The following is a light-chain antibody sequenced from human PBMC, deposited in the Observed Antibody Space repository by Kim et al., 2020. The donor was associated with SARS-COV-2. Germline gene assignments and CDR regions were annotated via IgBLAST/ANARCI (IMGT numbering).Light chain of an antibody. J-gene: IGKJ4*01. CDR3: QLYRSYPFT. CDR2: RAS. Sequence: DIQMTQSPSSLSASVGDSVTITCRASQDIGKSLAWFQQRPGKAPKSLIYRASNLYSGLPSKFSGSGSGTDFTLTISSLQPEDFATYYCQLYRSYPFTFGGGTKVDIK. V-gene: IGKV1-16*02. CDR1: QDIGKS.